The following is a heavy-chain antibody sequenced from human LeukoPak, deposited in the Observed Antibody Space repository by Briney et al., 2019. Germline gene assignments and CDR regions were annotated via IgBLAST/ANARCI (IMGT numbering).Heavy chain of an antibody. V-gene: IGHV3-66*01. CDR3: GRGELPAAVDC. Sequence: GGSLRLSCAASGFTVSSNYMSWVRQAPGKGLECVSVIYSGGNTYYADSVKGRFTISRDNAKNTLYLQMNSLRVEDTAVYYCGRGELPAAVDCWGQGTLVTVSS. D-gene: IGHD2-2*01. CDR1: GFTVSSNY. J-gene: IGHJ4*02. CDR2: IYSGGNT.